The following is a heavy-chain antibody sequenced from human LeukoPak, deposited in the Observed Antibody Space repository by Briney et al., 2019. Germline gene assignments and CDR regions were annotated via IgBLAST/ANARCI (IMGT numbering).Heavy chain of an antibody. CDR1: GFTFSDYY. V-gene: IGHV3-48*01. Sequence: GGSLRLSCAASGFTFSDYYMNWVRQAPGKGLEWVSYISSSSSTIYYADSVKGRFTISRDNAKNSLYLQMNSLRAEDTAVYYCARDLSEETYQLPGAFDIWGQGTMVTVSS. D-gene: IGHD2-2*01. CDR3: ARDLSEETYQLPGAFDI. J-gene: IGHJ3*02. CDR2: ISSSSSTI.